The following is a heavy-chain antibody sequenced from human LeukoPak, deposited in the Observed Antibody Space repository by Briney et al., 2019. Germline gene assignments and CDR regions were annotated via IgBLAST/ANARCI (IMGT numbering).Heavy chain of an antibody. V-gene: IGHV1-3*01. CDR1: GYTFTSYA. J-gene: IGHJ4*02. D-gene: IGHD3-10*01. Sequence: ASVKVSCKASGYTFTSYAMHWVRQAPGQRLEWMGWINAGNGNTKYSQKFQGRVTITRDTSASTAYMELSSLRSEDTAVYYYARGGSGSAYYFDYWGQGTLVTVSS. CDR2: INAGNGNT. CDR3: ARGGSGSAYYFDY.